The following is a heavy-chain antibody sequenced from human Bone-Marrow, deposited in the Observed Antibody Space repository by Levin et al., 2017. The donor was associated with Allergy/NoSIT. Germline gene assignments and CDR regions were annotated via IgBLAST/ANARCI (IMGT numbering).Heavy chain of an antibody. V-gene: IGHV5-51*01. CDR3: ARHSRRQYSSTHPFDY. CDR1: GYSFSDYW. D-gene: IGHD6-13*01. J-gene: IGHJ4*02. CDR2: IYPDDSDT. Sequence: PGESLKISCQASGYSFSDYWIGWVRQMPGKGLEWMGIIYPDDSDTRYSPTFRGQVTMSADKSVATAFLQWSNLQASDSALYYCARHSRRQYSSTHPFDYWGQGTLVTVSS.